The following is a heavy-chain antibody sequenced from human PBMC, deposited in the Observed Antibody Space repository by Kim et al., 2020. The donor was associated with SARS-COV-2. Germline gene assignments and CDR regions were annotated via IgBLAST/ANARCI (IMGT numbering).Heavy chain of an antibody. CDR1: GFTVSSSY. CDR3: TRDLVGYSGPDY. Sequence: GGSLRLSCAASGFTVSSSYMNWVRQAPGKGLEWVAVIYSGGGTYHADSVLGRFTISRDNSKNTLYLQMNSLRAEDSAVYYCTRDLVGYSGPDYWGQGTLVTVSS. D-gene: IGHD3-10*01. J-gene: IGHJ4*02. CDR2: IYSGGGT. V-gene: IGHV3-66*01.